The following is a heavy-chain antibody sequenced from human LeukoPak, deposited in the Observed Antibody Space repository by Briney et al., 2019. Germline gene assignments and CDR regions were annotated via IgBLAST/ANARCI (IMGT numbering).Heavy chain of an antibody. CDR1: GGSISSGSYY. CDR2: IYTSGST. Sequence: PSQTLSLTCTVSGGSISSGSYYWSWIRQPAGKGLEWIGRIYTSGSTNYNPSLKSRVTISVDTSKNQFSLKLSSVTAADTAVYYCARDLGLPYYYYYYMDVWGKGTTVTVSS. CDR3: ARDLGLPYYYYYYMDV. D-gene: IGHD7-27*01. J-gene: IGHJ6*03. V-gene: IGHV4-61*02.